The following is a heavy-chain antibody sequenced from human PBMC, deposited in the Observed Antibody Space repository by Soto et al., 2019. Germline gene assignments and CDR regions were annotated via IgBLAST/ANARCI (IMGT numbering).Heavy chain of an antibody. V-gene: IGHV4-39*01. CDR3: MLGSGWKGFDY. Sequence: SETLSLTCTVSGGSISSSSYCWGWIRQPPGKGLEWIGSIYYSGSTYYNPSLKSRVTISVDTSKNQFSLKLSSVTAADTAMYYCMLGSGWKGFDYWGQGTLVTVSS. D-gene: IGHD3-22*01. J-gene: IGHJ4*02. CDR1: GGSISSSSYC. CDR2: IYYSGST.